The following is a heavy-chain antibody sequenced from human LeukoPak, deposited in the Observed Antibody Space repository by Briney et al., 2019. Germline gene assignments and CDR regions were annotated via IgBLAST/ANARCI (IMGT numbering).Heavy chain of an antibody. CDR3: ARDGDIVVVPAAMRYTAMVDYYYGMDV. Sequence: ASVKVSCKASGGTFSSYAISWVRQAPGQGLEWMGGIIPIFGTANYAQKFQGRVTITADESTSTAYMELSSLRSEDTAVYYCARDGDIVVVPAAMRYTAMVDYYYGMDVWGKGTMVTVSS. CDR2: IIPIFGTA. CDR1: GGTFSSYA. D-gene: IGHD2-2*01. J-gene: IGHJ6*04. V-gene: IGHV1-69*13.